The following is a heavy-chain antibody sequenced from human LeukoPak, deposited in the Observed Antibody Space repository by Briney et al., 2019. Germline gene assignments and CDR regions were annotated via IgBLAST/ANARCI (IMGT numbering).Heavy chain of an antibody. CDR2: INRGGST. J-gene: IGHJ6*03. CDR1: GGSFSGYY. CDR3: AITHYDILTGYHKYMGV. D-gene: IGHD3-9*01. Sequence: SETLSLTCAVYGGSFSGYYCSWIRQTPGKGLEWIGEINRGGSTSYNPSLKSRLTISVGSANIHFSLRVTSVTAADTAVYYCAITHYDILTGYHKYMGVWGKGTTVTISS. V-gene: IGHV4-34*01.